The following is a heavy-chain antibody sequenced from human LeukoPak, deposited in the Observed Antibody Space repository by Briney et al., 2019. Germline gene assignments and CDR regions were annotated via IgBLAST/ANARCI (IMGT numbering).Heavy chain of an antibody. CDR1: GFTFSSYA. V-gene: IGHV3-30-3*01. J-gene: IGHJ3*02. D-gene: IGHD3-22*01. CDR3: ARIDPYYYDSSGYYYGAFDI. CDR2: ISYDGSNK. Sequence: PGRSLRLSCAASGFTFSSYAMHWVRQAPGKGLEWVAVISYDGSNKYYADSVKGRFTISRDNSKNTLYLQMNSLRAEDTAVYYCARIDPYYYDSSGYYYGAFDIWGQGTMVTVSS.